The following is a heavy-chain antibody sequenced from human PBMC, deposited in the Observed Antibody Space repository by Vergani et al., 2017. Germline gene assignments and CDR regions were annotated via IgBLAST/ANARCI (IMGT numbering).Heavy chain of an antibody. Sequence: EVQLLESGGGLVQPGGSLRLSCAASGFTFSSYAMSWVRQAPGKGLEWVSAISGSGGSTYYADSVKGRFTISRDNSKNTLYLQMNSLTAEDTAVYYCAKYPDIVVVRGYFQHWGQGTLVTVSS. CDR2: ISGSGGST. CDR1: GFTFSSYA. D-gene: IGHD2-2*01. J-gene: IGHJ1*01. V-gene: IGHV3-23*01. CDR3: AKYPDIVVVRGYFQH.